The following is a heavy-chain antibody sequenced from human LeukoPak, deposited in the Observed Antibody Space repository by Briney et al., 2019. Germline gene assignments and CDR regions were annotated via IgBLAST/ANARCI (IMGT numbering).Heavy chain of an antibody. CDR1: GGSISSGSYY. CDR3: ARDRRSVYYYYYMDV. CDR2: IYTSGST. V-gene: IGHV4-61*02. J-gene: IGHJ6*03. Sequence: SETPSLTCTVSGGSISSGSYYWSWIRQPAGKGLEWIGRIYTSGSTNYNPSLKSRVTISVDTSKNQFSLKLSSVTAADTAVYYCARDRRSVYYYYYMDVWGKGTTVTVSS.